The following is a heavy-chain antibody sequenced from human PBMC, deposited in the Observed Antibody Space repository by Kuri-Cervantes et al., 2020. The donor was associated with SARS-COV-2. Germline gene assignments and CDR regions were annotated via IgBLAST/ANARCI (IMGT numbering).Heavy chain of an antibody. CDR3: ARDLTGYYYYYMDV. J-gene: IGHJ6*03. Sequence: SVKVSCKASRDTFTTFGFSWVRQAPGQGLEWMGGIIPFFGTPSYAQRFEGRVTITADESTSTAYMELSSLRSEDTAVYYCARDLTGYYYYYMDVWGKGTTVTVSS. CDR1: RDTFTTFG. D-gene: IGHD7-27*01. CDR2: IIPFFGTP. V-gene: IGHV1-69*13.